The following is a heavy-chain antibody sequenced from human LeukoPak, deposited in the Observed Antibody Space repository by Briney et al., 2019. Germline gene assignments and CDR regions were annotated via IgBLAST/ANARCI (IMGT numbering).Heavy chain of an antibody. D-gene: IGHD3-16*01. CDR2: IDPNSGAT. Sequence: ASVKVSCKASGYTFTDYNIHWVRQAPGQGLEWMGWIDPNSGATKYAHKFQGGATMTRDTSITTAYMELSSLRYDDTATYYCARVGLTRGEAFDIWGQGTMVTVSS. V-gene: IGHV1-2*07. CDR3: ARVGLTRGEAFDI. CDR1: GYTFTDYN. J-gene: IGHJ3*02.